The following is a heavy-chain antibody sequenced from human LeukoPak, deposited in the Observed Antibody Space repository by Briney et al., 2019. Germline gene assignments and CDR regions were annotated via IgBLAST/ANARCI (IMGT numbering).Heavy chain of an antibody. CDR1: GGTFSSYA. D-gene: IGHD3-22*01. Sequence: SVKVSCKASGGTFSSYAISWVRQAPGQGLEWMGWIIPIFGTANYAQKFQGRVTITTDESTSTAYMELSSLRSEDTAVYYCASVHYDSSGYYPYWGQGTLVTVSS. CDR2: IIPIFGTA. J-gene: IGHJ4*02. CDR3: ASVHYDSSGYYPY. V-gene: IGHV1-69*05.